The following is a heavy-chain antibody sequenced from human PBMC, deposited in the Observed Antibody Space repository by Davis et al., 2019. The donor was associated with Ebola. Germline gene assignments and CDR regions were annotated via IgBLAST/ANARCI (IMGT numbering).Heavy chain of an antibody. CDR2: MSGSGGST. Sequence: GGSLRLSCAASGFTFSSYAMSWVRQAPGKGLEWVSDMSGSGGSTYYADSVKGRFTISRDNAKNSVVLQMNSLRHEDSAVYFCVKGSAEGWFGYPHFDTWGRGTLVTVSS. D-gene: IGHD3-16*01. V-gene: IGHV3-23*01. J-gene: IGHJ4*02. CDR3: VKGSAEGWFGYPHFDT. CDR1: GFTFSSYA.